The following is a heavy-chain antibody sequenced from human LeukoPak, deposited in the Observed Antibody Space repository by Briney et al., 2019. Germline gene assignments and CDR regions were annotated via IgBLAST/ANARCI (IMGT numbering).Heavy chain of an antibody. D-gene: IGHD2-2*01. CDR3: ARDCSSTSCYGVRYFDL. CDR2: INHSGSN. V-gene: IGHV4-61*01. CDR1: GGSVSSGSYY. Sequence: SETLSLTCTVSGGSVSSGSYYWSWVRQPPGRGLEWIGEINHSGSNNYNPSLKSRVTISVDTSKEQFTLKLSSVTAADTAVYYCARDCSSTSCYGVRYFDLWGRGTLVTVSS. J-gene: IGHJ2*01.